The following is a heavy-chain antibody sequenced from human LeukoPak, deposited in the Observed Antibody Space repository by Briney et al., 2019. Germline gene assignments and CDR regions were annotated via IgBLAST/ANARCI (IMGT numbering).Heavy chain of an antibody. CDR1: GGSISSYY. J-gene: IGHJ3*02. CDR3: ARDQGQWLATRAFDI. V-gene: IGHV4-59*01. Sequence: SETLSLTCTVSGGSISSYYWSWIRQPPGKGLEWIGYIYYSGSTNYNPSLKSRVTISVDTSKNQFSLKLSSVTAADTAVYYCARDQGQWLATRAFDIWGQGTMVTVSS. D-gene: IGHD6-19*01. CDR2: IYYSGST.